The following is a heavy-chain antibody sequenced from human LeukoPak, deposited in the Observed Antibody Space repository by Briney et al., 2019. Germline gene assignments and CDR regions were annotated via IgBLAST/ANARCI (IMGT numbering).Heavy chain of an antibody. J-gene: IGHJ4*02. D-gene: IGHD3-10*01. V-gene: IGHV3-33*01. CDR1: GFTFSSYG. CDR2: IWYDGSNK. CDR3: ARGVRYLDY. Sequence: GGSLRLSCAASGFTFSSYGMHWVRQAPGKGLEWVAVIWYDGSNKYYADSVKGRFTISRDNSKNTLYLQMNSLRDEDTAVYYCARGVRYLDYWGQGTLITVSS.